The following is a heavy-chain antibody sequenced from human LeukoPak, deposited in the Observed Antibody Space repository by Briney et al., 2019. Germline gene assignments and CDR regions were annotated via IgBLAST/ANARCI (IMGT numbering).Heavy chain of an antibody. Sequence: GGSLRLSCAASGFTFSSYAMSWVRQAPGKGLEWVSVISGSGGSTYSADSVKGRFTISRDNSKNTLYLQMNSLRAEDTAVYYCARDLVYCSSTSCYGGGYYGMDVWGQGTTVTVSS. CDR2: ISGSGGST. CDR3: ARDLVYCSSTSCYGGGYYGMDV. V-gene: IGHV3-23*01. D-gene: IGHD2-2*01. J-gene: IGHJ6*02. CDR1: GFTFSSYA.